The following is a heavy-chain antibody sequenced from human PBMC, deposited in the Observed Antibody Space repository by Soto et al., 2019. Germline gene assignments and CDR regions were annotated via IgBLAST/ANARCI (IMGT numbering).Heavy chain of an antibody. CDR2: ISYDGSNK. Sequence: QVLLVDSGGGVVQPGRSLRLSCAASGFTFSSYAMNWVRQAPGKGLEWVALISYDGSNKYYADSVRGRFTIYRDSSTNTLFLQMNSLRAADTAVYYCGRCTSTSCHLGSDYWGQGTLVTVSS. J-gene: IGHJ4*02. V-gene: IGHV3-30-3*01. CDR3: GRCTSTSCHLGSDY. CDR1: GFTFSSYA. D-gene: IGHD2-2*01.